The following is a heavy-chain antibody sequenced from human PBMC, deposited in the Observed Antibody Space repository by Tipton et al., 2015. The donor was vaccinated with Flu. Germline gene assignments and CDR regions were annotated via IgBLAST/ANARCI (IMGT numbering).Heavy chain of an antibody. CDR2: IWCDGSNI. CDR1: GFDFSVYG. J-gene: IGHJ6*01. Sequence: SLRLSCKVSGFDFSVYGMHWVRQAPGKGLEWVAVIWCDGSNIHYGDSVKGRFTVSRDNSRNTLYLQMNGLRAEDTAVYYCARDEGVVNYYFGMDVWGQGTTVTVSS. CDR3: ARDEGVVNYYFGMDV. V-gene: IGHV3-33*01.